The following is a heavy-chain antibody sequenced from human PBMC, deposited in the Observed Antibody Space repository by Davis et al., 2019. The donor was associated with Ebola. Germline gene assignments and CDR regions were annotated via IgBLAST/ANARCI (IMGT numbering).Heavy chain of an antibody. J-gene: IGHJ4*02. V-gene: IGHV1-2*02. CDR2: INPNSGGT. Sequence: ASVKVSCKASGYTFTGYYMHWVRQAPGQGLEWLGWINPNSGGTNYSQKFQGRVTITRDTSASTAYMELSSLRSEDTAVYYCARAGIAAAGFDYWGQGTLVTVSS. D-gene: IGHD6-13*01. CDR3: ARAGIAAAGFDY. CDR1: GYTFTGYY.